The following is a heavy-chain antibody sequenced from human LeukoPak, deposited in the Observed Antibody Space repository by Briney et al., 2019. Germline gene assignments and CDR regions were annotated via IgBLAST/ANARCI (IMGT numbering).Heavy chain of an antibody. CDR3: ARDGDYGDFRFDY. V-gene: IGHV4-30-2*01. CDR2: IYHSGST. CDR1: GGSISSSSYS. Sequence: PSETLSLTCTVSGGSISSSSYSWSWIRQPPGKGLEWIGYIYHSGSTYYNPSLKSRVTISVDRSKNQFSLKLSSVTAADTAVYYCARDGDYGDFRFDYWGQGTLVTVSS. J-gene: IGHJ4*02. D-gene: IGHD4-17*01.